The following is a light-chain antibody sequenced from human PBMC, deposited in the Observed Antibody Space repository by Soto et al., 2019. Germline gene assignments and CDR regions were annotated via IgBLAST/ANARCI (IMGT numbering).Light chain of an antibody. Sequence: QSVLTQPPSVSGAPGQRVTISCTGSSSNIGAGYDVNWYQQLPGTAPKLLIYGNNNRPSGVPDRFSGSKSGTSASLAITGLQAEDEADYYCQSYDSSLSGWVFGGGTKVIVL. J-gene: IGLJ3*02. CDR3: QSYDSSLSGWV. V-gene: IGLV1-40*01. CDR2: GNN. CDR1: SSNIGAGYD.